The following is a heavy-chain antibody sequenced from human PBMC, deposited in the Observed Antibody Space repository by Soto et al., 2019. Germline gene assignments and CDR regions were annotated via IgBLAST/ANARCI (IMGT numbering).Heavy chain of an antibody. Sequence: SETLSLTCAVYGGSFSGYYWSWIRQPPGKGLEWIGDINHSGSTNYNPSLKSRVTISVDTSKNQFSLKLSSVTAADTAVYYCARVGGYCISTSCYYYYYYGMDVWGQGTTVTVSS. D-gene: IGHD2-2*01. J-gene: IGHJ6*02. CDR3: ARVGGYCISTSCYYYYYYGMDV. CDR2: INHSGST. CDR1: GGSFSGYY. V-gene: IGHV4-34*01.